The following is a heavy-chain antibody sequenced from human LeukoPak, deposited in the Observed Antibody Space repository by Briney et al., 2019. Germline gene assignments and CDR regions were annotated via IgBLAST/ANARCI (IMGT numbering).Heavy chain of an antibody. Sequence: GGSLRLSCAASGFTFSSYSMNWVRQAPGKGLDWVSSISSSSSYIYYADSVKGRFTISRDNAKNSLYLQMNSLRAEDTAVYYCARDEGSSGWYGQNWFDPWGQGTLVTVSS. D-gene: IGHD6-19*01. CDR3: ARDEGSSGWYGQNWFDP. CDR1: GFTFSSYS. J-gene: IGHJ5*02. V-gene: IGHV3-21*01. CDR2: ISSSSSYI.